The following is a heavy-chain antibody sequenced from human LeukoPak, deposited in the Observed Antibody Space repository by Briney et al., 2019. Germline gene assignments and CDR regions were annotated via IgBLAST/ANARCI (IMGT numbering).Heavy chain of an antibody. CDR1: GFTFTNAW. Sequence: TGESLRLSCAASGFTFTNAWMSWVRQPPGKGLEWVGRIKSKTDGGAADYAAPVKGRFSTSRADSKNTLYVQMNSLRTGDTAVYYCTTDPGDYEDYWGQGNLVIVSS. J-gene: IGHJ4*02. V-gene: IGHV3-15*01. CDR3: TTDPGDYEDY. CDR2: IKSKTDGGAA. D-gene: IGHD4-17*01.